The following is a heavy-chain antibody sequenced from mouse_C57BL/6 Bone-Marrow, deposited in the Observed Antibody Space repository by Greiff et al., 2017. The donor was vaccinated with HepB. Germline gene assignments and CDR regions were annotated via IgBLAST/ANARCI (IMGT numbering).Heavy chain of an antibody. CDR3: ARSSAWFAY. CDR2: IDPSDSYT. CDR1: GYTFTSYW. D-gene: IGHD1-3*01. J-gene: IGHJ3*01. V-gene: IGHV1-50*01. Sequence: QVQLQQPGAELVKPGASVKLSCKASGYTFTSYWMQWVKQRPGQGLEWIGEIDPSDSYTNYNQKFKGKATLTVDTSSRTAYMQLSSLTSEDSAVYYCARSSAWFAYWGQGTLVTVSA.